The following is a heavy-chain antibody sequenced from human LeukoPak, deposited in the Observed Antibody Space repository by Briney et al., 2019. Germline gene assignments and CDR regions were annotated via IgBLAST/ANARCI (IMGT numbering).Heavy chain of an antibody. CDR3: ANTLKEWLVLDAFDI. CDR2: ISYDGSNK. V-gene: IGHV3-30*18. Sequence: GRSLRLSCAASGFTCSSYGMHWVRQAPGKGLEWVAVISYDGSNKYYADSVKGRFTISRDNSKNTLYLQMNSLRAEDTAVYYCANTLKEWLVLDAFDIWGQGTMVTVSS. D-gene: IGHD6-19*01. J-gene: IGHJ3*02. CDR1: GFTCSSYG.